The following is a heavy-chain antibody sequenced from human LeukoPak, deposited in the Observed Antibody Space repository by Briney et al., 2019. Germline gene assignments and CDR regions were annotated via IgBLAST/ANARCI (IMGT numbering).Heavy chain of an antibody. D-gene: IGHD2-2*01. CDR1: GGTFSSYA. V-gene: IGHV1-69*06. J-gene: IGHJ6*04. CDR2: IIPIFGTA. Sequence: GASVKVSCKASGGTFSSYAISWVRQAPGQGLEWMGGIIPIFGTANYAQKFQGRVTITADKSTSTAYMELSSLRSEDTAVCYCASYCSSTSCYGPYYGMDVWGKGTTVTVSS. CDR3: ASYCSSTSCYGPYYGMDV.